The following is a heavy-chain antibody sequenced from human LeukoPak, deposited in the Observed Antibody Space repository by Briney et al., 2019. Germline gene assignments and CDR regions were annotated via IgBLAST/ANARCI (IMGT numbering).Heavy chain of an antibody. CDR3: ARGTAYYYDSRQSYFDY. CDR2: INSDGSST. J-gene: IGHJ4*02. D-gene: IGHD3-22*01. Sequence: PGGSLRLSCAASGFTFSSYWMHWVRQAPGKGLVWVSRINSDGSSTRYADSVKGRFTISRDNAKNTLYLQMNSLRAEDTAVYYCARGTAYYYDSRQSYFDYWGQGTPVTVSS. V-gene: IGHV3-74*01. CDR1: GFTFSSYW.